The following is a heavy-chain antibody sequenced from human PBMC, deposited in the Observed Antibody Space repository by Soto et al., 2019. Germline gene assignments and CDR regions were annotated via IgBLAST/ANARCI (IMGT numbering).Heavy chain of an antibody. CDR3: ARDRYYDILTGPSFSCGMDV. V-gene: IGHV3-33*01. Sequence: GGSLRLSCAASGFTFSSYGMHWVRQAPGKGLEWVAVIWYDGSNKYYADSVKGRFTISRDNSKNTLYLQMNSLRAEDTAVYYCARDRYYDILTGPSFSCGMDVWGQGTTVTVSS. D-gene: IGHD3-9*01. J-gene: IGHJ6*02. CDR1: GFTFSSYG. CDR2: IWYDGSNK.